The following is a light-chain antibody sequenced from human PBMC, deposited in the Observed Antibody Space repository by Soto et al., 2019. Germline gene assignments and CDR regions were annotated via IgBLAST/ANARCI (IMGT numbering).Light chain of an antibody. CDR3: LQDYNYPWT. J-gene: IGKJ1*01. CDR2: GAS. CDR1: QDISDD. V-gene: IGKV1-6*01. Sequence: AIQMTQSPSSLSASVGDRVSITCRASQDISDDLGWYQQKPGKAPKVLIYGASILQSGVPSRFSGSASGTDFTLTISSLQPEDFATYYCLQDYNYPWTFGQGTRVEIK.